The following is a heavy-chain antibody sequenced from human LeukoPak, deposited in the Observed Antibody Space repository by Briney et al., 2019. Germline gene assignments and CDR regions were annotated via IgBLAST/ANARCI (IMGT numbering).Heavy chain of an antibody. J-gene: IGHJ4*02. Sequence: GESLKISCKGSGYSFTSYWIGWVRPMPGKGLEWMGIIYPGDSDTRYSPSFQGQVTISADKSISTAYLQWISLKASDSAMYYCARVSQGLRYFDWSRYYFDYWGQGTLVTVSS. CDR1: GYSFTSYW. CDR2: IYPGDSDT. D-gene: IGHD3-9*01. CDR3: ARVSQGLRYFDWSRYYFDY. V-gene: IGHV5-51*01.